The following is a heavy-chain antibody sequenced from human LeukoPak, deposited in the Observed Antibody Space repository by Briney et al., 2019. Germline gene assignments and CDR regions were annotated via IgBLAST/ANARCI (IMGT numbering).Heavy chain of an antibody. V-gene: IGHV3-53*01. Sequence: GGSLRLSCAASGFTVSSNYMSWVRQAPGKGLEWVSVIYSGGSTYYADSVKGRFTISRDNSKSTLYIQMNSLRAEDTAVYYCARDRLYYDFWSGYYTEFWFDYWGQGTLVTVSS. D-gene: IGHD3-3*01. J-gene: IGHJ4*02. CDR2: IYSGGST. CDR1: GFTVSSNY. CDR3: ARDRLYYDFWSGYYTEFWFDY.